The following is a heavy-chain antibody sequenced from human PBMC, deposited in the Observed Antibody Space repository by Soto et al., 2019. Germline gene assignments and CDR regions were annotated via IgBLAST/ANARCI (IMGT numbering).Heavy chain of an antibody. CDR3: ARLPTVNTFSDLGF. Sequence: ASVKVSCKASGYTFSSYVIHWVRQAPGQRLEWMGWINAGNGNTEYSQKFQDRVTITRDTSASIVYMELSSLRSEDTAVYYCARLPTVNTFSDLGFWGQGTLVTVSS. J-gene: IGHJ4*02. V-gene: IGHV1-3*01. CDR1: GYTFSSYV. D-gene: IGHD4-17*01. CDR2: INAGNGNT.